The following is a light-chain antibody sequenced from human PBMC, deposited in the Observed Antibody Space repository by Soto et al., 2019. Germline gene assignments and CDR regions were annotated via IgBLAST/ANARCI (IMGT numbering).Light chain of an antibody. CDR3: QQSFATPYT. J-gene: IGKJ2*01. CDR1: QTIAMY. V-gene: IGKV1-39*01. CDR2: TTS. Sequence: DIQMTQSPSSLSASVGDRVTITCRASQTIAMYVNWFQQKPGKAPKPLIYTTSSLQSGVPPRFSGSGSETDFTLTISRLQPEDSATYYCQQSFATPYTFGQGTMVDIK.